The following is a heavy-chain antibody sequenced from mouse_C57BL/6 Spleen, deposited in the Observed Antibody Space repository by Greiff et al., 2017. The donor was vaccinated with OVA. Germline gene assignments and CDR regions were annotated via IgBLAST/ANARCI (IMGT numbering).Heavy chain of an antibody. J-gene: IGHJ4*01. CDR3: ARSDDYDADYAMDY. CDR2: IYPGSGNT. V-gene: IGHV1-66*01. Sequence: ESGPELVKPGASVKISCKASGYSFTSYYIHWVKQRPGQGLEWIGWIYPGSGNTKYNEKFKGKATLTADTSSSTAYMQLSSLTSEDSAVYYCARSDDYDADYAMDYWGQGTSVTVSS. CDR1: GYSFTSYY. D-gene: IGHD2-4*01.